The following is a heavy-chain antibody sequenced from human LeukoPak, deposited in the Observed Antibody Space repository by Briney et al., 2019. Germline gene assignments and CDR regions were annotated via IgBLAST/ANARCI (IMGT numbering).Heavy chain of an antibody. J-gene: IGHJ4*02. CDR1: GFTFSSYA. V-gene: IGHV3-23*01. D-gene: IGHD6-13*01. CDR3: AKSALKGIAAAGTWYFDY. Sequence: GGSLRLSCAASGFTFSSYAMSWVRQAPGKGLEWVSAISGSGGSTYYADSVKGRFTISRDNSKNTLYLQMNSLRAEDTAVCYCAKSALKGIAAAGTWYFDYWGQGTLVTVSS. CDR2: ISGSGGST.